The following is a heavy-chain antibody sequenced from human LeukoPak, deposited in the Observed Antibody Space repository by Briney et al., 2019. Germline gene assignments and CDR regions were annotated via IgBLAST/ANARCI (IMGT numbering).Heavy chain of an antibody. V-gene: IGHV1-69*13. CDR3: AGYCSSTSCYQANY. J-gene: IGHJ4*02. D-gene: IGHD2-2*01. CDR1: GGTFSSYA. Sequence: ASVKVSCKASGGTFSSYAISWVRQAPGQGLEWMGGIIPIFGTANYAQKFQGRVTITADESTSTAYMELSSLRSEDTAVYYCAGYCSSTSCYQANYWGQGTLVTVSS. CDR2: IIPIFGTA.